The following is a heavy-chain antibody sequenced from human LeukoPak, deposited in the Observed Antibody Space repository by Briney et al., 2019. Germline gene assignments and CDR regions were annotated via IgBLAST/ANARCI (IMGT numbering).Heavy chain of an antibody. CDR2: IIPIFGTA. Sequence: GASVKVSCKASGGTFSSYAISWVRQAPGQGLEWMGGIIPIFGTANYAQKFQGRVTITADESTSTAYMELSSLRSEDTAVYYCARPISSYYDFLPSTWGQGTLVTVSS. CDR1: GGTFSSYA. CDR3: ARPISSYYDFLPST. J-gene: IGHJ5*02. D-gene: IGHD3-3*01. V-gene: IGHV1-69*13.